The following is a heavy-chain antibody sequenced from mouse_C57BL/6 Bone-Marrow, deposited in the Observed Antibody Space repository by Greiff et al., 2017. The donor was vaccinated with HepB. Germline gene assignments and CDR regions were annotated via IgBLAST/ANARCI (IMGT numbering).Heavy chain of an antibody. V-gene: IGHV1-81*01. CDR1: GYTFTSYG. J-gene: IGHJ3*01. D-gene: IGHD2-3*01. Sequence: VKLQESGAELARPGASVKLSCKASGYTFTSYGISWVKQRTGQGLEWIGEIYPRSGNTYYNEKFKGKATLTADKSSSTAYMELRSLTSEDSAVYFCARWLLGAYWGQGTLVTVSA. CDR2: IYPRSGNT. CDR3: ARWLLGAY.